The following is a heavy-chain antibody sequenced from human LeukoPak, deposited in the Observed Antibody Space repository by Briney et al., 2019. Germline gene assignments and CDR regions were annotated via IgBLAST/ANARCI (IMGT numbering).Heavy chain of an antibody. V-gene: IGHV4-59*01. CDR3: ARVGGQNFYYYGMDV. J-gene: IGHJ6*02. CDR2: IYYSGST. Sequence: SETLSLTCTVSSGSIRSYYWSWIRQPPGKGLEWIGYIYYSGSTNYNPSLKSRVTISVDTSKNQFSLKLSSVTAADTAVYYCARVGGQNFYYYGMDVWGQGTTVTVS. D-gene: IGHD2-15*01. CDR1: SGSIRSYY.